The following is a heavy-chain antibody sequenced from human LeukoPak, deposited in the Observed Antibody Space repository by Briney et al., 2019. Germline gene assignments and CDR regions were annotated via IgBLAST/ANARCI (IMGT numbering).Heavy chain of an antibody. CDR1: GFTFSSYA. CDR2: ISGSGGST. D-gene: IGHD2-15*01. V-gene: IGHV3-23*01. CDR3: TKEYCSGGSCFYYYYMDV. Sequence: GGSLRLSCAASGFTFSSYAMSWVRQAPGKGLEWVSAISGSGGSTYYADSVKGRFTISRDNSKNTLYLQMNSLRAEDKAIYYCTKEYCSGGSCFYYYYMDVWGKGTTVTVSS. J-gene: IGHJ6*03.